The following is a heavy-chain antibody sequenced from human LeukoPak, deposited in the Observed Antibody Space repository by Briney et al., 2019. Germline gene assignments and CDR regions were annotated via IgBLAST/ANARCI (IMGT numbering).Heavy chain of an antibody. CDR2: IYTSART. V-gene: IGHV4-61*02. CDR1: GGSISSGSYD. CDR3: AREEVVVVVAAEIYYYYMDV. Sequence: PSETLSLTCTVSGGSISSGSYDWSWIRRPAGKGLEWIGRIYTSARTNYNPSLKSRVTISVDTSKNQFSLKLSSVTAADTAVYYCAREEVVVVVAAEIYYYYMDVWGKGTTVTISS. D-gene: IGHD2-15*01. J-gene: IGHJ6*03.